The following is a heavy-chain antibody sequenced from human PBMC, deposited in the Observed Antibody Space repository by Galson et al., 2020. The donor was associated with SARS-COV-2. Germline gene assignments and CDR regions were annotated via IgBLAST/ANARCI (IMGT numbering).Heavy chain of an antibody. CDR1: GFTFSDYA. D-gene: IGHD6-19*01. J-gene: IGHJ4*02. Sequence: GETLKISCSASGFTFSDYAMHWVRQAPGKRLEYASAMSSDGDTSFYADSLNGRFTMSRDNSKNTFYLQMTGLRVEDTALYYCLAYSSTRHNYWGQGTQVTVSS. CDR3: LAYSSTRHNY. CDR2: MSSDGDTS. V-gene: IGHV3-64D*09.